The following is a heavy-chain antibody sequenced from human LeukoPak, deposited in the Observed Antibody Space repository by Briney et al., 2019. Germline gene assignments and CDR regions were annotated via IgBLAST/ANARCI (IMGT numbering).Heavy chain of an antibody. Sequence: PGGSLRLSCAASGFTFSSYAMSWVRQAPGKGLEWVSAISGSGGSTYYADSVKGRFTISRDNSKNTLYLQMNSLRAEDTAVYYCAKDPHKVVPAAIERAPQRAGYMDVWGKGTTVTVSS. J-gene: IGHJ6*03. CDR2: ISGSGGST. CDR1: GFTFSSYA. V-gene: IGHV3-23*01. D-gene: IGHD2-2*01. CDR3: AKDPHKVVPAAIERAPQRAGYMDV.